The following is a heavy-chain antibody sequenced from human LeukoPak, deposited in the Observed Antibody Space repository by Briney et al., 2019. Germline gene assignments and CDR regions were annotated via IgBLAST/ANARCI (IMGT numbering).Heavy chain of an antibody. CDR3: ARGQRAIGYCSSTSCSFGMDV. Sequence: GGSLRLSCAASGFTFSSYWMSWVRQAPGKGLEWVANIKQDGSEKYYVDSVKGRFTISRHNAKNSLYLQMNSLRAEDTAVYYCARGQRAIGYCSSTSCSFGMDVWGKGTTVAVSS. V-gene: IGHV3-7*03. CDR1: GFTFSSYW. CDR2: IKQDGSEK. D-gene: IGHD2-2*01. J-gene: IGHJ6*04.